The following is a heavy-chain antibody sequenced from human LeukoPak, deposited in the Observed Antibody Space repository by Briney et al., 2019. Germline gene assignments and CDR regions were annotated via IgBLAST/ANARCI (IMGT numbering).Heavy chain of an antibody. V-gene: IGHV4-34*01. CDR1: SGSFSGYY. Sequence: PSETLSLTCAVYSGSFSGYYWSWIRQPPGKGLEWIGEVNDSGSTYYNPSLKSRVTISVDTSRNQFSLKLSSVTAADTAVYYCARPQGYSYGPQYFDYWGQGTLVTVSS. CDR2: VNDSGST. CDR3: ARPQGYSYGPQYFDY. D-gene: IGHD5-18*01. J-gene: IGHJ4*02.